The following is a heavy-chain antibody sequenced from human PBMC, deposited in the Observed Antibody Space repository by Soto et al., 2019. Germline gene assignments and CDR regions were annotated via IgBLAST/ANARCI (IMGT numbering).Heavy chain of an antibody. Sequence: PGGSLRLSCAVSGFTFSAYAMNWVRQAPGKGLEWLSLISGSGSGTYYADSVKGRFTISRDNSENTLYLQMNSLRDEDTAVYYCAKDQGNTIVGASRGFAHWGHGTLVTVSS. V-gene: IGHV3-23*01. CDR1: GFTFSAYA. CDR3: AKDQGNTIVGASRGFAH. D-gene: IGHD1-26*01. CDR2: ISGSGSGT. J-gene: IGHJ4*01.